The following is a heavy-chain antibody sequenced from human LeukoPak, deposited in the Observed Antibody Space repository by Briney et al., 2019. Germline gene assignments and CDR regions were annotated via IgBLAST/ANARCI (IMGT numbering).Heavy chain of an antibody. V-gene: IGHV3-74*01. CDR3: ARESAVAGPDY. Sequence: GGSLRVSCAASGFTFSSYWMHWVRQVPGKGLVWVSRINSDGSITSYADSVKGRFTISRDNAKNTLYLQMNSLRTEDTAVYYCARESAVAGPDYWGQGTLVTVSS. CDR1: GFTFSSYW. CDR2: INSDGSIT. J-gene: IGHJ4*02. D-gene: IGHD6-19*01.